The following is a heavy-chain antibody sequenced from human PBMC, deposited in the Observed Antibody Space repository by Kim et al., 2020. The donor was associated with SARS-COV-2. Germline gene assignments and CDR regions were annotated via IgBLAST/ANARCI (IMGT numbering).Heavy chain of an antibody. V-gene: IGHV3-30*18. D-gene: IGHD6-19*01. J-gene: IGHJ6*02. CDR2: ISSDGVYE. CDR3: AKRLDPRGGLEV. CDR1: RFTFSSFG. Sequence: GGSLRLSCVGSRFTFSSFGMYWVRQAPGKGLEWVAAISSDGVYEHYAGSVKGRFTISRDNSMNTVSLQMDSLRVEDTALYYCAKRLDPRGGLEVWGQGPTVTVSS.